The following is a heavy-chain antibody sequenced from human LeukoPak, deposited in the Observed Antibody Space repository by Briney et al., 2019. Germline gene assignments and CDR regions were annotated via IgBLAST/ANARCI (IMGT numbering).Heavy chain of an antibody. Sequence: PGGSLRLSCAASGFTFSSYWMSWVRQAPGKGLEWVANIKQDGSEKYYVDSVKGRFTISRDNAKNSLYLQMNSLRAEDTAVYYCARVGPYYYGSGSYYSWFDPWGQGTLVTVSS. J-gene: IGHJ5*02. CDR1: GFTFSSYW. CDR3: ARVGPYYYGSGSYYSWFDP. D-gene: IGHD3-10*01. CDR2: IKQDGSEK. V-gene: IGHV3-7*03.